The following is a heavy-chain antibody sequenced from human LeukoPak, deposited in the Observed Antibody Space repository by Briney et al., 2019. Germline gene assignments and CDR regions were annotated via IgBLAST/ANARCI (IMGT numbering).Heavy chain of an antibody. CDR1: GFTFNNAW. CDR3: TTEEDGSGSPNFDY. D-gene: IGHD3-10*01. J-gene: IGHJ4*02. CDR2: IKSKTDGGTT. V-gene: IGHV3-15*01. Sequence: GGSLRLSCAASGFTFNNAWMSWVRQAPGKGLEWVGRIKSKTDGGTTDYAAPVKGRFTISRDDSKNTLYLQMNSLKTEDTAVYYCTTEEDGSGSPNFDYWGQGTLVTVSS.